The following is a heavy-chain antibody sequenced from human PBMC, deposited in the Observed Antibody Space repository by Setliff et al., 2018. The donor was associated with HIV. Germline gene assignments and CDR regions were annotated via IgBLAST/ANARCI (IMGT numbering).Heavy chain of an antibody. J-gene: IGHJ5*02. D-gene: IGHD3-16*01. Sequence: ASVKVSCKASGYTFTAYYRHWVRQAPGQGLEWVGWINPNSGGTNYARKFQGRVTMTRDTSISTAYMELNSLRSDDTAVYYCATAGGRSWFDPWGPGTLVTVSS. CDR2: INPNSGGT. CDR1: GYTFTAYY. CDR3: ATAGGRSWFDP. V-gene: IGHV1-2*02.